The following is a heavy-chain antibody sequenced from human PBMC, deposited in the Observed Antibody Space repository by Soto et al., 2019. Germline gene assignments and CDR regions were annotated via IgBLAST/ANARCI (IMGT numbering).Heavy chain of an antibody. D-gene: IGHD2-15*01. CDR3: ATYLEGCVGGNCLWGVNGFGI. CDR1: GFTFNNFA. CDR2: ISNSGDDT. Sequence: EAQLLESGGGFVQPGGSLRLSCAASGFTFNNFAMSWVRQAPGKGLEWGSAISNSGDDTYYADYVKGRFTISRDNSRNTLELQMDRLSAEETAFYHCATYLEGCVGGNCLWGVNGFGIWGQGTMVTVSS. J-gene: IGHJ3*02. V-gene: IGHV3-23*01.